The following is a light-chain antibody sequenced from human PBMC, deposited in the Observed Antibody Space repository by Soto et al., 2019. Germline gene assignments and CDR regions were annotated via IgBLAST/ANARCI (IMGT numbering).Light chain of an antibody. V-gene: IGKV3D-20*01. CDR3: QQYAGSPLT. CDR1: QSVSNR. CDR2: DAS. J-gene: IGKJ4*01. Sequence: EIVLTQSPATLSLSPGQRATLSCGASQSVSNRLAWYQQRPGLAPRLLIYDASTWATGIPDRFSGSGSGRDFTLTISRLEPEESAVYYCQQYAGSPLTFGGGTKVEIK.